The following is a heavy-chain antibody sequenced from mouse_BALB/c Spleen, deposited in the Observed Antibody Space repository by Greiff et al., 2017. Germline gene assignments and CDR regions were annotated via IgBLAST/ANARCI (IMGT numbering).Heavy chain of an antibody. J-gene: IGHJ3*01. V-gene: IGHV1-15*01. CDR3: TRWLPRGGFFAY. CDR1: GYTFTDYE. CDR2: IDPETGGT. D-gene: IGHD2-2*01. Sequence: QVQLQQSGAELVRPGASVTLSCKASGYTFTDYEMHWVKQTPVHGLEWIGAIDPETGGTAYNQKFKGKATLTADKSSSTAYMELRSLTSEDSAVYYCTRWLPRGGFFAYWGQGTLVTVSA.